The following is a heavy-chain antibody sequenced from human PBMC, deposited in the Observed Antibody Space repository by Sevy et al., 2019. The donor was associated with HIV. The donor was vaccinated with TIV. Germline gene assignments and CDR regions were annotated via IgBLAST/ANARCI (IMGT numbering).Heavy chain of an antibody. CDR3: AGENAWGRGYS. CDR1: GGSITSLY. J-gene: IGHJ4*02. D-gene: IGHD1-26*01. CDR2: IYYNGHI. Sequence: SETLSLTCTVSGGSITSLYWNWIRQSPGEGLEWIANIYYNGHINYNPSLKSRVTLSLDTSKNQFSLRLSSVTAADTAMYYCAGENAWGRGYSWGQGTLVTVSS. V-gene: IGHV4-59*08.